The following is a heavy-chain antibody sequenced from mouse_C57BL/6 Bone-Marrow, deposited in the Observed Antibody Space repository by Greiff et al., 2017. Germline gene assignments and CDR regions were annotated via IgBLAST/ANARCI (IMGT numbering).Heavy chain of an antibody. V-gene: IGHV14-4*01. CDR1: GFNIKDDY. CDR2: IDPENGDT. J-gene: IGHJ3*01. Sequence: EVQLQQSGAELVRPGASVKLSCTASGFNIKDDYMHWVKQRPEQGLEWIGWIDPENGDTEYASKFQGKATITADTSSNTAYLQLSSLTSEDTAVYYCTTEDYDGAWFAYWCQGTLVTVSA. CDR3: TTEDYDGAWFAY. D-gene: IGHD2-4*01.